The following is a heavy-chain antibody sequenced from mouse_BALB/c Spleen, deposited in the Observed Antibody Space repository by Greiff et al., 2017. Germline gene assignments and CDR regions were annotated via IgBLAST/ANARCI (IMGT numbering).Heavy chain of an antibody. D-gene: IGHD1-1*01. J-gene: IGHJ4*01. CDR2: ISSGGST. V-gene: IGHV5-6-5*01. Sequence: EVKLVESGGGLVKPGGSLKLSCAASGFTFSSYAMSWVRQTPEKRLEWVASISSGGSTYYPDSVKGRFTISRDNARNILYLQMSSLRSEDTAMYYCARGEDYGSSYGAMDYWGQGTSVTVSS. CDR3: ARGEDYGSSYGAMDY. CDR1: GFTFSSYA.